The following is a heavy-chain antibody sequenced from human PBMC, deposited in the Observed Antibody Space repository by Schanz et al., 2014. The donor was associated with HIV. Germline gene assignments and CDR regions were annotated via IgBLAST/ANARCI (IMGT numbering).Heavy chain of an antibody. CDR2: MNPNNDDT. CDR3: ARGRETVTTYFDF. V-gene: IGHV1-8*01. CDR1: GYTFTSYD. J-gene: IGHJ4*02. Sequence: QVQLVQSGPEVKKPGASVKVSCKTSGYTFTSYDINWVRQAAGQGLEWMGWMNPNNDDTDYAQKFQDRGTMTRDTSTSTAYMELSSLRSEDTAVYYCARGRETVTTYFDFWGQGTLVTVSS. D-gene: IGHD4-17*01.